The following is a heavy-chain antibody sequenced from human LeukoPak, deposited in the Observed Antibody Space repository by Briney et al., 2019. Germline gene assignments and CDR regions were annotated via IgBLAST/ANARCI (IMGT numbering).Heavy chain of an antibody. J-gene: IGHJ4*02. Sequence: SETLSLTCAVYGGSFSGYYWSWIRQPPGKGLEWIGEINHSGSTNYNPSLKSRVTISVDTSKNQFSLKLSSVTAADTAVYYCARRTRGSYAYWGQGTLVTVSS. V-gene: IGHV4-34*01. D-gene: IGHD1-26*01. CDR1: GGSFSGYY. CDR3: ARRTRGSYAY. CDR2: INHSGST.